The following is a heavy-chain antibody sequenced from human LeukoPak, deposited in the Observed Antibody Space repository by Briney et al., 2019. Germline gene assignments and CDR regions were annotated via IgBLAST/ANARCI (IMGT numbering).Heavy chain of an antibody. CDR1: GDTFTTYA. CDR3: ARAGIPGYCTNVTCSNWLDP. V-gene: IGHV1-69*06. J-gene: IGHJ5*02. D-gene: IGHD2-8*01. Sequence: SVKVSCKASGDTFTTYAIIWERQAPGQGLEWMGGIIPMFGTPNYAQRLQGRVTITADKSTKTAYMELSSLRSEDTAVYYCARAGIPGYCTNVTCSNWLDPWGQGTLVTVSS. CDR2: IIPMFGTP.